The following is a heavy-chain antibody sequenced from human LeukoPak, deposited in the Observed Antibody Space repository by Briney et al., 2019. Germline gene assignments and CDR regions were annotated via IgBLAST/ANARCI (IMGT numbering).Heavy chain of an antibody. V-gene: IGHV3-23*01. D-gene: IGHD2-15*01. CDR1: GFTFSSYN. CDR3: AKDQSPHCSGDRCYAVDC. Sequence: PGGSLRLSCAASGFTFSSYNFNWVRQAPGKGLEWVAVISGGGSGTYYADSVRGRSTISRDNSKNTVYLQMNSLRGEDTAIYFCAKDQSPHCSGDRCYAVDCWGQGTLVTVFS. CDR2: ISGGGSGT. J-gene: IGHJ4*02.